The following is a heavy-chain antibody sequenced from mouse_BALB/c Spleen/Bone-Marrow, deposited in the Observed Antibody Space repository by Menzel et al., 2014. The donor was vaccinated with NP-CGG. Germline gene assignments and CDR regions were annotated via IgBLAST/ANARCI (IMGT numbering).Heavy chain of an antibody. CDR2: ISYDGSN. CDR3: AREGPYFDY. Sequence: VQLQQSGPGLVKPSQSLSLTCSVTGYSITSGYYWNWIRQFPGNKLEWMGYISYDGSNNYNPSLKNRISTTRDTSKNQFFLKLNSVTTEDTATYYCAREGPYFDYWGQGTTLTVSS. J-gene: IGHJ2*01. V-gene: IGHV3-6*02. CDR1: GYSITSGYY.